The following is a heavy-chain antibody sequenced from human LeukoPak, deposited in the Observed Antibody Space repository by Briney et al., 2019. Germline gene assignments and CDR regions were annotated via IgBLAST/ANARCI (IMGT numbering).Heavy chain of an antibody. CDR2: IIPIFGIA. CDR3: ARPSGGYCSSTSCYRYYGMDV. J-gene: IGHJ6*02. D-gene: IGHD2-2*01. V-gene: IGHV1-69*13. Sequence: ASVKVSCKASGGTFSSYAISWVRQAPGQGLEWMGGIIPIFGIANYAQKFQGRVTITADESTSTAYMELSSLRSEDTAVYYCARPSGGYCSSTSCYRYYGMDVWGQGTTVTVSS. CDR1: GGTFSSYA.